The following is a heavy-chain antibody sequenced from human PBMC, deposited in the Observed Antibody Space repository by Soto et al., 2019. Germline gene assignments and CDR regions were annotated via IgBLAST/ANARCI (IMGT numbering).Heavy chain of an antibody. J-gene: IGHJ6*02. V-gene: IGHV1-18*01. D-gene: IGHD2-2*01. CDR3: AGQRPAARYYYYCMDV. CDR1: GYTFTSYG. Sequence: QVQLVQSGAEVKKPGASVKVSCKASGYTFTSYGISWVRQAPGQGLEWMGWISAYNGNTNYAQKLQGRVTMTTETSTSTAYMELSSLGSDATALYYCAGQRPAARYYYYCMDVWGQGTTVTVSS. CDR2: ISAYNGNT.